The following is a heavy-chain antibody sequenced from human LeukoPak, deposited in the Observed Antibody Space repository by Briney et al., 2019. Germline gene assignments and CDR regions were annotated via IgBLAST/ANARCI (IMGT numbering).Heavy chain of an antibody. D-gene: IGHD3-22*01. CDR1: GYIFTTYD. J-gene: IGHJ4*02. Sequence: ASVKVSCKASGYIFTTYDINWVRQAPGQGLVWMGWVNPNRGNTGYAQKFQGRVTMTRNTSISTAYMELSSLRSEETAVYYCARGYYETNGYYYRLVFWGEGTLVTVSS. CDR3: ARGYYETNGYYYRLVF. CDR2: VNPNRGNT. V-gene: IGHV1-8*01.